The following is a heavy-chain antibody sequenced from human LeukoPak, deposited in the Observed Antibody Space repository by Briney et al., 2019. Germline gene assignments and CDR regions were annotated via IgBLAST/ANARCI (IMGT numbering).Heavy chain of an antibody. CDR2: IKQDGSEK. Sequence: GGSLRLSCAASGFTFSNYWMSWVRQAPGKGLEWVANIKQDGSEKFYVDSVKGRFTISRDNAENSLYLQINSLRAEDTAIYYCAGCISKNCDDAIDIWGHGTMVSVSS. V-gene: IGHV3-7*01. D-gene: IGHD2-2*01. CDR1: GFTFSNYW. J-gene: IGHJ3*02. CDR3: AGCISKNCDDAIDI.